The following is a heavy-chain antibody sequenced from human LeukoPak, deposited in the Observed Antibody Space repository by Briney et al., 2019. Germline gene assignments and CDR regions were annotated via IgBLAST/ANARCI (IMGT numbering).Heavy chain of an antibody. J-gene: IGHJ5*02. Sequence: MPSETLSLTCAVYGGSFSGYYWSWIRQPPGKGLEWIGEINHTGSTNYNPSLKSRVTISVDTSKNQFSLRLSSVTAADTAVYYCARGPLYSSSWYRSWFDPWGQGTLVTVSS. CDR2: INHTGST. CDR3: ARGPLYSSSWYRSWFDP. V-gene: IGHV4-34*01. CDR1: GGSFSGYY. D-gene: IGHD6-13*01.